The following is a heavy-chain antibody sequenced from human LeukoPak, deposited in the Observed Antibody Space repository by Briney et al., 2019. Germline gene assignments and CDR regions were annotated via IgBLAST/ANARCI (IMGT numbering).Heavy chain of an antibody. J-gene: IGHJ3*02. V-gene: IGHV3-48*01. CDR2: ISSSSSTI. Sequence: GGSLRFSCAASGFTFSSYSMNWVRQAPGKGLEWVSYISSSSSTIYYADSVKGRFTISRDNAKNSLYLQMNSLRAEDTAVYYCASSRGSQNAFDIWGQGTMVTVSS. CDR3: ASSRGSQNAFDI. CDR1: GFTFSSYS. D-gene: IGHD3-16*01.